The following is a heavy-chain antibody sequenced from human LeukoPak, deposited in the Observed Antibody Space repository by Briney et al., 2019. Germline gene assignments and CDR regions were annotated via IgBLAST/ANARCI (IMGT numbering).Heavy chain of an antibody. J-gene: IGHJ4*02. CDR2: INPSGGST. CDR1: GYTFTSYY. Sequence: ASVKVSCKASGYTFTSYYMHWVRQAPGQGLEWMGIINPSGGSTSYAQKFQGRVTMTRDTSTSTVYMKLSSLRSEDTAVYYCARDSDIYDILTGYNPPHFDYWGQGTLVTVSS. D-gene: IGHD3-9*01. CDR3: ARDSDIYDILTGYNPPHFDY. V-gene: IGHV1-46*01.